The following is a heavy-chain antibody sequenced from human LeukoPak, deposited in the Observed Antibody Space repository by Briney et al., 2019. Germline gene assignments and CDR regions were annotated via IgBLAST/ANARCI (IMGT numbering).Heavy chain of an antibody. V-gene: IGHV3-48*03. CDR2: VASSGTTK. D-gene: IGHD6-19*01. CDR1: GFSFNTYE. CDR3: ARGGWHYVFNY. Sequence: GGSLRLSCAASGFSFNTYEMNWVRQAPGKGLEWISYVASSGTTKYYADSVQGRFTISRDNAKNSLYLQMNSLRVEDTAVYYCARGGWHYVFNYWGQGTLVTVPS. J-gene: IGHJ4*02.